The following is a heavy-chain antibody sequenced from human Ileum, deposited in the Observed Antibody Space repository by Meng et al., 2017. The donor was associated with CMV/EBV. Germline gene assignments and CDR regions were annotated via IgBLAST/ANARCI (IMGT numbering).Heavy chain of an antibody. CDR2: INSDGTNI. Sequence: GGSLRLSCAGSGFTFSNFWMNWVRQAPGKGLVWVSHINSDGTNINYADSVKGRFTISRDNAKNTLYLQMNNLRVDDAAVYYCATGTTWFPYYSASWGQGTLVTVSS. CDR3: ATGTTWFPYYSAS. CDR1: GFTFSNFW. J-gene: IGHJ4*02. D-gene: IGHD3-10*01. V-gene: IGHV3-74*01.